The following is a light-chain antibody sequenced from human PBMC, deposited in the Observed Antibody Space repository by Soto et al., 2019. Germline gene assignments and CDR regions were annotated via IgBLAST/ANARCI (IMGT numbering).Light chain of an antibody. J-gene: IGLJ3*02. V-gene: IGLV2-14*01. CDR1: SSDVGGYNY. Sequence: QSALTQPASVSGSPGQSITISCTGTSSDVGGYNYVSWYQQHPDKAPKLMIYEVSNRPSGVSNRFSGSKSVNTASLTISGLKAEDESDYYCPSYTTSSTHGVFGGGTKVTVL. CDR3: PSYTTSSTHGV. CDR2: EVS.